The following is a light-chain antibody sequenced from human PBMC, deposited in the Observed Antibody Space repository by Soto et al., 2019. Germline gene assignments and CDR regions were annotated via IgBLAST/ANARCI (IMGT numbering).Light chain of an antibody. V-gene: IGKV3-11*01. CDR1: QSVSSY. Sequence: EIVLTQSPATLSLSPGERATLSCRASQSVSSYLAWYQQKPGQAPSLLIYDPSNRATGIPARFSGSGSGTDFTLTISSLEPEDFAVYYCQQRSNWPRGTFGQGTKVEIK. CDR3: QQRSNWPRGT. CDR2: DPS. J-gene: IGKJ1*01.